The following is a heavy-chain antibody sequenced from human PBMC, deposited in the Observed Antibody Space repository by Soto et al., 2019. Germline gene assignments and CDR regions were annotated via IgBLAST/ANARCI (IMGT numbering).Heavy chain of an antibody. CDR1: GASISTTHW. CDR3: ARGSGLVVAATKGISYSSY. Sequence: PSETLSLTCAVSGASISTTHWWSWVRQPPGKGLEWIGEVFHSGATNYNPSLQSRVTISVDKSNNQFSLRLRSVTAADTAVYYCARGSGLVVAATKGISYSSYWGQGTLVTVSS. V-gene: IGHV4-4*02. D-gene: IGHD2-15*01. J-gene: IGHJ4*02. CDR2: VFHSGAT.